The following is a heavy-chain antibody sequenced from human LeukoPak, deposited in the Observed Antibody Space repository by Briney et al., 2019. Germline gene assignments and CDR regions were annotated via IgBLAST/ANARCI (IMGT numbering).Heavy chain of an antibody. CDR2: IKQDGSEK. CDR3: VRSLRSADF. J-gene: IGHJ4*02. Sequence: GGSLRLSCAASGFSFSNYQMNWVRQAPGKGLEWVANIKQDGSEKFYVDSVKGRFTISRDNAKNSLYLQMNSLRAEDTAVYYCVRSLRSADFWGQGTLVTVSS. CDR1: GFSFSNYQ. V-gene: IGHV3-7*01.